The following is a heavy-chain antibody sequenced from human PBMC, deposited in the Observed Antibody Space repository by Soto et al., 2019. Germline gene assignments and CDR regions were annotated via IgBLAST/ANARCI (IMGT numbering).Heavy chain of an antibody. J-gene: IGHJ4*02. V-gene: IGHV3-48*02. CDR1: GFTFSNSN. CDR3: AREPNMGDF. Sequence: GGSLRLSCAASGFTFSNSNMDWVRQAPGKGLEWISYISSNSRVIYYADSVKGRFTISRDNAKNSLFLQMSGLRDEDTAVYYCAREPNMGDFWGQGTLVTVSS. D-gene: IGHD3-10*01. CDR2: ISSNSRVI.